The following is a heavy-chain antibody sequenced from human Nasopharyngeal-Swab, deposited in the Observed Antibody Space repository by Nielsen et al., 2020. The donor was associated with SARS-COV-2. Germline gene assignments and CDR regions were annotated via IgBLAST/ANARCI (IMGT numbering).Heavy chain of an antibody. CDR3: VREGGTSGRAGYFDY. D-gene: IGHD2-2*01. Sequence: GESLKISCVGFGISFRTSVIQWVRQAPGKGLEWVAVIAIDGSNYEQYADSVRGRFSISRDTYENTLHLQLNSLREEDTAVYYCVREGGTSGRAGYFDYWGQGTLVTVTS. J-gene: IGHJ4*02. CDR1: GISFRTSV. CDR2: IAIDGSNYE. V-gene: IGHV3-30-3*01.